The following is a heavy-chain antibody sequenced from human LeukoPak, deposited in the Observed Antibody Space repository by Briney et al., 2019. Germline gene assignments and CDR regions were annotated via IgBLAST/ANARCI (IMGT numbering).Heavy chain of an antibody. J-gene: IGHJ4*02. CDR1: GGSISSSSYY. V-gene: IGHV4-39*07. CDR2: VYYSGST. Sequence: PSETLSLTCTVSGGSISSSSYYWGWIRQPPEKGLEWIGSVYYSGSTYYSPSLKSRVTISVDTSKNQFSLRLSSVTAADTAVYYCARDPSGYFNYWGQGTLATVSS. D-gene: IGHD3-22*01. CDR3: ARDPSGYFNY.